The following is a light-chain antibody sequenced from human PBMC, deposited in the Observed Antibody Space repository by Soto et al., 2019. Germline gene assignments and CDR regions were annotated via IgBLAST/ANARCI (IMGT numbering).Light chain of an antibody. Sequence: QSVLTQPASVSGSPGQSITISCTGTSSDVGNYNYVSWYQQYPGRVPKLLIYMVSNRPSGVSNRFSGSKSGNTASLTISGLQAEDEADYYCTSYTITSPYVFGTGTKVTVL. CDR2: MVS. CDR3: TSYTITSPYV. J-gene: IGLJ1*01. CDR1: SSDVGNYNY. V-gene: IGLV2-14*01.